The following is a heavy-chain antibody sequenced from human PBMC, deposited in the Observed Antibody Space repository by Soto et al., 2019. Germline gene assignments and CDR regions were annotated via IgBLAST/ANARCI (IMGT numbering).Heavy chain of an antibody. CDR3: PKDRLKTYYDMMDQRKYYYCYVMDV. J-gene: IGHJ6*02. Sequence: PGGSLILSCAASGFPFRSYAMGWVRQAPGKGLEWISVISGSGEITLYTDSVKGRFTISRDFSNNTLSLQMNSLRAEDTAVYYCPKDRLKTYYDMMDQRKYYYCYVMDVWGQGTTVIV. V-gene: IGHV3-23*01. CDR2: ISGSGEIT. CDR1: GFPFRSYA. D-gene: IGHD3-9*01.